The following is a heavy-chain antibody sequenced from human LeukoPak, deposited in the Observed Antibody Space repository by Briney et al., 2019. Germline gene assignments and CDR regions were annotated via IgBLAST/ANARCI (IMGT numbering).Heavy chain of an antibody. Sequence: PSETLSLTCTVSGGSISNSSSYWGWIRQPPGKGLEWIGSIYYSGSTYYNPSLKSRVTISVDTSKNQFSLKLSSVTAADTAVYYCARLEPTPSYYYDSSGYYFPVYWGQGTLVTVSS. D-gene: IGHD3-22*01. CDR2: IYYSGST. V-gene: IGHV4-39*01. CDR1: GGSISNSSSY. CDR3: ARLEPTPSYYYDSSGYYFPVY. J-gene: IGHJ4*02.